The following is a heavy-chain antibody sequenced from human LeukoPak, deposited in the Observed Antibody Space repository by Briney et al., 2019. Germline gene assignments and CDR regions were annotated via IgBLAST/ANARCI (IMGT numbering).Heavy chain of an antibody. CDR1: GFTFSSYG. CDR2: IRYDGSNK. D-gene: IGHD3-10*01. J-gene: IGHJ4*02. Sequence: GGSLRLSCAASGFTFSSYGKHWVRQAPGKGLEWVAFIRYDGSNKYYADSVKGRFTISRDNYKNTLYLQLNSLRAEDTAVYYCAKLYGSGDSHGASLDYWGQGTLVTVSS. CDR3: AKLYGSGDSHGASLDY. V-gene: IGHV3-30*02.